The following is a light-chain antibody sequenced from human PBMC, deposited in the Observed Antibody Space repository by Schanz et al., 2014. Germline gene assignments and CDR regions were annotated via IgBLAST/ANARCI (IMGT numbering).Light chain of an antibody. CDR3: QQYYSLPLT. J-gene: IGKJ4*01. V-gene: IGKV4-1*01. CDR1: QSLFSNNNNF. Sequence: DIVMTQSPDSLAVSLGDRATINCKSSQSLFSNNNNFLAWYQHKPGQPPKLLISWASTRESGVPDRFTGSGSGTDFTLTISNLQAEDVAVYYCQQYYSLPLTFGGGTKVEIK. CDR2: WAS.